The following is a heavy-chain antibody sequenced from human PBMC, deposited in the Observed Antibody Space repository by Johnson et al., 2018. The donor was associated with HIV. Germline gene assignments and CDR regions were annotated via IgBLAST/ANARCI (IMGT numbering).Heavy chain of an antibody. CDR3: TRDSVAPDAFDI. J-gene: IGHJ3*02. V-gene: IGHV3-15*01. D-gene: IGHD6-19*01. Sequence: VQLVESGGGVVQPGRSLRLSCAASGFNFSSYGMHWVRQAPGKGLEWVGRIKSKTDGGTTDYAAPVKGRFTISRDDSKNTLYLQMNSLRVEDTAVYYCTRDSVAPDAFDIWGQGTIVTVSS. CDR1: GFNFSSYG. CDR2: IKSKTDGGTT.